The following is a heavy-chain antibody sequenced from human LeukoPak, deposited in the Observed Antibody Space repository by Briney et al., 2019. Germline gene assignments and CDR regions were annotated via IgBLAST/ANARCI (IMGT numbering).Heavy chain of an antibody. V-gene: IGHV3-48*03. CDR1: GFTFSSYE. Sequence: GGSLRLSCAASGFTFSSYEMNWVRQAPGKGLEWVSYISSSGSTIYYADSVKGRFTISRDNAKNSLYLQMNSLRAEDTAVYYCAGLEPYFDYWGQGTLVTVSS. CDR3: AGLEPYFDY. CDR2: ISSSGSTI. D-gene: IGHD1-1*01. J-gene: IGHJ4*02.